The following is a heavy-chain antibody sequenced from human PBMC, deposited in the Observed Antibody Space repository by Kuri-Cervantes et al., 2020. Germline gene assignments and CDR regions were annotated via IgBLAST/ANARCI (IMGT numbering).Heavy chain of an antibody. CDR3: ARAEYSSGWYAVGGDY. CDR2: IYTSGST. V-gene: IGHV4-61*02. Sequence: SETLSLTCTVSGGSISSGSYYWSWIRQPAGKGLEWIGRIYTSGSTNYNPSLKSRVTMSVDTSKNQFSLKLSSVTAADTAVYYCARAEYSSGWYAVGGDYWGQGTLVTVSS. D-gene: IGHD6-19*01. CDR1: GGSISSGSYY. J-gene: IGHJ4*02.